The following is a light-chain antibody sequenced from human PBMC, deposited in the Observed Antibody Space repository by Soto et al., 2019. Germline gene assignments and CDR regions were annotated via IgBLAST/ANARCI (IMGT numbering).Light chain of an antibody. CDR2: GAY. CDR1: QSVSSN. J-gene: IGKJ4*01. Sequence: ETVMTQSPATLSVSPGGRATLSCRASQSVSSNLGWYQQKPGQASRLLIYGAYTRATGIPARFSGSGSGTEFTLTINSLQSEDSAVYYCQQYNNWPLTFGGGTKVEIK. CDR3: QQYNNWPLT. V-gene: IGKV3-15*01.